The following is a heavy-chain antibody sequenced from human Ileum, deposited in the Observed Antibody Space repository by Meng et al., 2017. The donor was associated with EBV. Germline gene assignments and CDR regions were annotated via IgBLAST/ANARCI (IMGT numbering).Heavy chain of an antibody. V-gene: IGHV4-39*01. J-gene: IGHJ4*02. CDR2: VVYSGTT. CDR3: ARHHHSPTFDY. Sequence: CPELAKPLAPLSTASLVSGGSLSSSSDYWAWIRQPPGEGLEWIGSVVYSGTTYYTSSLKSRVSISVDTSKNQFSLKLSSVTAADTAVYYCARHHHSPTFDYWGQGTLVTVSS. D-gene: IGHD1-14*01. CDR1: GGSLSSSSDY.